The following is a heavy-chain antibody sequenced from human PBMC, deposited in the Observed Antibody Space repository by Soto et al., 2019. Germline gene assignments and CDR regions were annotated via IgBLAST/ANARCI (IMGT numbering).Heavy chain of an antibody. Sequence: GGSLRLSCAASGFTFSSYAMSWVRQAPGKGLEWVSAISGSGGSTYYADSVKGRFTISRDNSKNTLYLQMNSLRAEDTAVYYCAKDGRGSKYSNYLYLDYWGQGTLVTVSS. J-gene: IGHJ4*02. CDR1: GFTFSSYA. CDR3: AKDGRGSKYSNYLYLDY. CDR2: ISGSGGST. D-gene: IGHD4-4*01. V-gene: IGHV3-23*01.